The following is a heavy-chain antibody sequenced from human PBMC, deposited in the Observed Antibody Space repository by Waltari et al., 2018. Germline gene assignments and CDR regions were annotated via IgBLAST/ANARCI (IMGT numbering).Heavy chain of an antibody. V-gene: IGHV4-59*01. CDR2: IYYSGST. CDR3: ARLHAGFLAS. D-gene: IGHD3-3*01. CDR1: GGSISSYY. Sequence: QVQLQESGPGLVKPSETLSLTCPVSGGSISSYYWSWIRQPPGKGLEWIGYIYYSGSTNYNPSLKSRVTISVDTSKNQFSLKLSSVTAADTAVYYCARLHAGFLASWGQGTLVTVSS. J-gene: IGHJ4*02.